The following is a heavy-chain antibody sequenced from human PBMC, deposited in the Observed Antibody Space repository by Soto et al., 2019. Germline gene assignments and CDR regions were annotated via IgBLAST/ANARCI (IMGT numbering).Heavy chain of an antibody. D-gene: IGHD6-19*01. CDR3: ARDRGVAPPVAGNTHYYYYMDV. CDR2: ISAFNGNT. V-gene: IGHV1-18*01. CDR1: GYSFTNYG. J-gene: IGHJ6*03. Sequence: QDQLVQSGAEVKKPGASVTVSCKASGYSFTNYGVTWVLQAPGQGLARMGWISAFNGNTHYAQNLQGRGTMTTDASTSTAYMELRSLRSDDTAVYYCARDRGVAPPVAGNTHYYYYMDVWGKGTTVTVSS.